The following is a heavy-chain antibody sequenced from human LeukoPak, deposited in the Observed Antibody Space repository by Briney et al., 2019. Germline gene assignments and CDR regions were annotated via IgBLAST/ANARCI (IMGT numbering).Heavy chain of an antibody. Sequence: PSETLSLTCTVSGASISVYYCSWVRQPPGQGLEWIGYIYYSGTTVYNPSLKSRVTMSVDTSKNQFSLRLSSVTAADTAVYYCARHAPAHFDFLWGQGTLVTVSS. D-gene: IGHD3-9*01. CDR1: GASISVYY. V-gene: IGHV4-59*08. CDR3: ARHAPAHFDFL. J-gene: IGHJ4*02. CDR2: IYYSGTT.